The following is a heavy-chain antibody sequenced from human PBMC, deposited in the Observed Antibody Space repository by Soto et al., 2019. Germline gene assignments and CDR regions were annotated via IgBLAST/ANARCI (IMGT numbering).Heavy chain of an antibody. CDR2: ISGSGGST. J-gene: IGHJ6*02. Sequence: GGSLRLSCAASGFTFSSYAMSWVRQAPGKGLEWVSAISGSGGSTYYADSVKGRFTISRDNSKNTLYLQMNSLRAEDTAVYYCAKGEGSCSGGSCYSVYYGMDVWGQGTTVTVSS. V-gene: IGHV3-23*01. D-gene: IGHD2-15*01. CDR3: AKGEGSCSGGSCYSVYYGMDV. CDR1: GFTFSSYA.